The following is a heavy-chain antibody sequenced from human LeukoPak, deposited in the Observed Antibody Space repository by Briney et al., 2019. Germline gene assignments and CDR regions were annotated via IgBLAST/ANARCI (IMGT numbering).Heavy chain of an antibody. CDR2: ISYDGSNK. D-gene: IGHD3-16*02. V-gene: IGHV3-30*03. J-gene: IGHJ4*02. Sequence: PGGSLTLSCAASGFTFSSYGMHWVRQAPGKGLEWVAVISYDGSNKYYADSVKGRFTISRDNSKNTLYLKMNSLRAEDTAVYYCAAADYVWGSYRLDYWGQGTLVTVSS. CDR3: AAADYVWGSYRLDY. CDR1: GFTFSSYG.